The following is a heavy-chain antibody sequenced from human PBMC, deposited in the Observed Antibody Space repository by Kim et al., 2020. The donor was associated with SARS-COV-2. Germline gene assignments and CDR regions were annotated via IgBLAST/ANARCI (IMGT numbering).Heavy chain of an antibody. CDR2: FDPEDGET. V-gene: IGHV1-24*01. Sequence: ASVKVSCKVSGYTLTELSMHWVRQAPGKGLEWMGGFDPEDGETIYAQKFQGRVTMTEDTSTDTAYMELSSLRSEDTAVYYCATETMVRGVPSNYYYYYGMAVWGQGTTVTVSS. CDR1: GYTLTELS. D-gene: IGHD3-10*01. CDR3: ATETMVRGVPSNYYYYYGMAV. J-gene: IGHJ6*02.